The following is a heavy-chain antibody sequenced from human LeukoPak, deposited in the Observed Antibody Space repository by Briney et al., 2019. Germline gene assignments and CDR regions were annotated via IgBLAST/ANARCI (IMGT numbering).Heavy chain of an antibody. CDR1: DGSISSGGYY. Sequence: SETLSLTCTVSDGSISSGGYYWSWIRQHPGKGLEGIGYIYYSGNTYYNPSLKSRITISVDTSKNQFSLKLSSVTAADTAVYYCARNGDYYEKSGYYYLFDFWGQGTLVTVSS. V-gene: IGHV4-31*03. CDR3: ARNGDYYEKSGYYYLFDF. J-gene: IGHJ4*02. CDR2: IYYSGNT. D-gene: IGHD3-22*01.